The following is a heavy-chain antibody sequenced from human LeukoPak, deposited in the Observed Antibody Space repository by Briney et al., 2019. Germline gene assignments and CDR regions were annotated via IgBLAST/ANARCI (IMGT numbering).Heavy chain of an antibody. Sequence: ASVKVSCKASGYTFTDYYMHWVRQAPGQGLEWMGIINTSGGHTNYAQKFQGRVSMTRDTSTGTLYMDLSSLRFEDTAVYYCARGLERLDSHNYLFFAFDIWGQGAMVTVS. CDR1: GYTFTDYY. CDR2: INTSGGHT. V-gene: IGHV1-46*01. J-gene: IGHJ3*02. CDR3: ARGLERLDSHNYLFFAFDI. D-gene: IGHD1-1*01.